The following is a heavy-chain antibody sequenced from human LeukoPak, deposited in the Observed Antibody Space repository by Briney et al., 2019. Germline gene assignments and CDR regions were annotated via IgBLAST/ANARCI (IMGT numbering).Heavy chain of an antibody. CDR1: GFTFSSYE. CDR2: ISTSGNTR. Sequence: PGGSLRLSCAASGFTFSSYEMNWVRQAPGKGLEWVSYISTSGNTRYYADSVKGRFTISRDNAKNSLYLQMNSLRAEDTAVYYCARDREGYGMDVWGQGTTVTVSS. V-gene: IGHV3-48*03. CDR3: ARDREGYGMDV. J-gene: IGHJ6*02.